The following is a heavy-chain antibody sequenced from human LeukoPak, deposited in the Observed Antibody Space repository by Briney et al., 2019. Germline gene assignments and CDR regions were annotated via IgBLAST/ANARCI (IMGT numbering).Heavy chain of an antibody. CDR2: INHSGST. V-gene: IGHV4-34*01. CDR1: GGSFSGYY. D-gene: IGHD6-13*01. Sequence: SETLSLTCAVYGGSFSGYYWSSIRQPPGKGLEWIGEINHSGSTNYNPSLKSRVTISVDTSKNQFSLKLSSVTAADTAVYYCARSSWYDYWGQGTLVTVSS. J-gene: IGHJ4*02. CDR3: ARSSWYDY.